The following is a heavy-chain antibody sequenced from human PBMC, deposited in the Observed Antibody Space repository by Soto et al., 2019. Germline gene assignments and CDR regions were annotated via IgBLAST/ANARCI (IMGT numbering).Heavy chain of an antibody. D-gene: IGHD3-10*01. CDR2: INSDGSST. CDR3: ARAGGPEGFGELLSGERYYYYMDV. CDR1: GFTFSSYW. V-gene: IGHV3-74*01. J-gene: IGHJ6*03. Sequence: GGSLRLSCAASGFTFSSYWMHWVHQAPGKGLVWVSRINSDGSSTSYADSVKGRFTISRDNAKNTLYLQMNSLRAEDTAVYYCARAGGPEGFGELLSGERYYYYMDVWGKGTTVTVSS.